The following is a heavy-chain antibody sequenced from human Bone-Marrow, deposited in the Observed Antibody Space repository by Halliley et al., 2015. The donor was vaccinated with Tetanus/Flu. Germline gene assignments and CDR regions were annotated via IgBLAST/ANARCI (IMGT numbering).Heavy chain of an antibody. Sequence: EGIGYIHPSGGTNYNPSLKSRVTMSVDTPKNDFSLRLTSVTAADTAVYHCARGLWGTVDDWGPGTLVTVSS. D-gene: IGHD3-16*01. CDR3: ARGLWGTVDD. J-gene: IGHJ4*02. V-gene: IGHV4-61*03. CDR2: IHPSGGT.